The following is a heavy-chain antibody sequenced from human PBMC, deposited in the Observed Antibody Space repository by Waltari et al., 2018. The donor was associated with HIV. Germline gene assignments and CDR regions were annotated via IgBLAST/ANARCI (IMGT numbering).Heavy chain of an antibody. V-gene: IGHV3-66*02. J-gene: IGHJ6*02. D-gene: IGHD1-26*01. CDR1: GFTVRRNY. Sequence: EVQLVESGGGWVQPGGSLRLSCAASGFTVRRNYMSWVRQAPGKGLEWVSVIYSGGSTYYADSVKGRFTISRDNSKNTLYLQMNSLRAEDTAVYYCAREADSAYYYYGMDVWGQGTTVTVSS. CDR2: IYSGGST. CDR3: AREADSAYYYYGMDV.